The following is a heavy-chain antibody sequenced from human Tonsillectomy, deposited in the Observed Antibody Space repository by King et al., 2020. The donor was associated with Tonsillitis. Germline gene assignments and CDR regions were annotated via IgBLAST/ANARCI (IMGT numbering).Heavy chain of an antibody. CDR2: TYYRSKWYN. CDR1: GDSFSSNSGA. D-gene: IGHD7-27*01. J-gene: IGHJ4*02. Sequence: VQLQQSGPGLLKPSQTLSITCAISGDSFSSNSGAWNWIRQSPSRGLEWLGRTYYRSKWYNDYAVSMKSRISINADTSKNYFSLQLNSVTPEDTAVYYRASDRNGDVAFDSWGQGALFTVSS. CDR3: ASDRNGDVAFDS. V-gene: IGHV6-1*01.